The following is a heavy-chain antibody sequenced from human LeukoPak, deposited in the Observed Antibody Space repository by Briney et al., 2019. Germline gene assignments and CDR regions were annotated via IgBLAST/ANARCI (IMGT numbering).Heavy chain of an antibody. Sequence: KPSETQSLTCTVSGGSISSSSYYWGWIRQPPGKGLEWIGSIYYSGSTYYNPSLKSRVTISVDTSKNQFSLKLSSVTAADTAVYYCARDPVDTIVVVITTDWYFDLWGRGTLVTVSS. CDR3: ARDPVDTIVVVITTDWYFDL. CDR1: GGSISSSSYY. D-gene: IGHD3-22*01. V-gene: IGHV4-39*07. J-gene: IGHJ2*01. CDR2: IYYSGST.